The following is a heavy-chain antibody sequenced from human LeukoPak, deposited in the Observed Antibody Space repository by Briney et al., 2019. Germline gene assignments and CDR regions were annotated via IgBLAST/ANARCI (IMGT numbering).Heavy chain of an antibody. J-gene: IGHJ4*02. CDR3: ARDLGYYGSGSSPLGY. Sequence: GGSLRLSCAASGFTFSSYAMHWVRQAPGKGLEWVAVISYDGSNKYYADSVKGRLTISRDNSKNTLYLQMNSLRAEDTAVYYCARDLGYYGSGSSPLGYWGQGTLVTVSS. V-gene: IGHV3-30-3*01. CDR2: ISYDGSNK. D-gene: IGHD3-10*01. CDR1: GFTFSSYA.